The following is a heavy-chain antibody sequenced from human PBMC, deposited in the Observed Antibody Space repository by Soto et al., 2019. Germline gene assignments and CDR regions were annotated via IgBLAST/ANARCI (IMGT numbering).Heavy chain of an antibody. CDR1: GFTFSSYG. CDR2: IWYDGSNK. CDR3: ARDRVATRGPYYYYGMDV. J-gene: IGHJ6*02. D-gene: IGHD5-12*01. V-gene: IGHV3-33*01. Sequence: XESLRLSCAASGFTFSSYGMHGVRQAPGKGLEWVAVIWYDGSNKYYADSVKGRFTISRDNSKNTLYLQMNSLRAEDTAVYSCARDRVATRGPYYYYGMDVWGQGTTVTVSS.